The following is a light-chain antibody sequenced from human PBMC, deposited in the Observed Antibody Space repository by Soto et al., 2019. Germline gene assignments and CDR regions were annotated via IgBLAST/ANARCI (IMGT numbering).Light chain of an antibody. V-gene: IGLV2-23*01. CDR2: EGS. CDR3: CSYAGSSTVV. J-gene: IGLJ2*01. Sequence: QSALTQPASVSGCPGQSITISCTGTSSDVGSYNLVSWYQQHPGKAPKLMIYEGSKRPSGVSNRFSGSKSGNTASLTISGLQAEYEADYYCCSYAGSSTVVFGGGTKLTVL. CDR1: SSDVGSYNL.